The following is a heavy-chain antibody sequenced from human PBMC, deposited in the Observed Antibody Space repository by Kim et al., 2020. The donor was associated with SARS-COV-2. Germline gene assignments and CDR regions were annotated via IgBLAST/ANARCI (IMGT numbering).Heavy chain of an antibody. CDR2: IDHSGGFT. V-gene: IGHV3-11*05. CDR1: GLTFSDYY. J-gene: IGHJ6*02. CDR3: ARGHFEIHV. Sequence: GGSLRLSCAASGLTFSDYYMSWIRQAPGKGLEWVSYIDHSGGFTSYADSVKGRFTISRDNAKNSLYLQMNSLRAEDTTVYYCARGHFEIHVWGQGTTVTVSS.